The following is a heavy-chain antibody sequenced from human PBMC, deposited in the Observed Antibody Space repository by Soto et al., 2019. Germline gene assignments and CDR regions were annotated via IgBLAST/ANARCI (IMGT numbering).Heavy chain of an antibody. CDR2: ISAYNGNT. CDR3: ARDYRWDIVVVPAANFDY. CDR1: GYTFTSYG. J-gene: IGHJ4*02. V-gene: IGHV1-18*01. Sequence: QVLLVQSGAEVKKPGASVKVSCKASGYTFTSYGISWVRQAPGQGLEWMGWISAYNGNTNYAQKLQGRVTMTTDTSTSTAYMELRSLRSDDTAVYYCARDYRWDIVVVPAANFDYWGQGTLVTVSS. D-gene: IGHD2-2*01.